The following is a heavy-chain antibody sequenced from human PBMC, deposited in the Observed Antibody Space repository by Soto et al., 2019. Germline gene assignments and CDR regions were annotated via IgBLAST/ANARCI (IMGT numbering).Heavy chain of an antibody. CDR2: ISYDGSNK. V-gene: IGHV3-30*18. D-gene: IGHD2-2*01. CDR3: AKKYCISTSCYDPRDYYYYYGMDV. J-gene: IGHJ6*02. CDR1: GFTFSSYG. Sequence: PGGSLRLSCAASGFTFSSYGMHWVRQAPGKGLEWVAVISYDGSNKYYADSVKGRFTISRDNSKNTLYLQMISLRAEDTAVYYCAKKYCISTSCYDPRDYYYYYGMDVWGQGTTVTVSS.